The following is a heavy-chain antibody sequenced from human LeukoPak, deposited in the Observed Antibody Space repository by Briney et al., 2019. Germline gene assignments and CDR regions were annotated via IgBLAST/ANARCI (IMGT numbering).Heavy chain of an antibody. Sequence: SGTLSLTCTVSGGPVTSNHWLTWFRQSPGKGLEWIGEIFQSGRTHYNPSLKSRVSMALDKSQKQVSLKLTSVTAADTAVYYCAAGRGGELFFPYFFDFWGQGTLVSVSS. CDR1: GGPVTSNHW. J-gene: IGHJ4*02. D-gene: IGHD3-10*01. V-gene: IGHV4-4*02. CDR2: IFQSGRT. CDR3: AAGRGGELFFPYFFDF.